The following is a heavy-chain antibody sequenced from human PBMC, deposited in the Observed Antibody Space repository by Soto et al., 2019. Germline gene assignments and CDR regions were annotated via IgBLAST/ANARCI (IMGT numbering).Heavy chain of an antibody. CDR3: GRDRVGWRCGGCFPGLFGNGV. CDR2: ISSSSVTI. D-gene: IGHD2-15*01. J-gene: IGHJ6*02. Sequence: EVQLVESGGGLVQPGGSLRLSCAASGFTFSTYSLNWVRQAPGKGLEWVSYISSSSVTINYADSVKGRFTISRDNGKNLMLLPMNRLREGDTACYYCGRDRVGWRCGGCFPGLFGNGVWGQGTTVTVSS. CDR1: GFTFSTYS. V-gene: IGHV3-48*02.